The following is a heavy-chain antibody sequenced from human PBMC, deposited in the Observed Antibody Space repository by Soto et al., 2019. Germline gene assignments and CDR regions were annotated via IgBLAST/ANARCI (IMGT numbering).Heavy chain of an antibody. V-gene: IGHV3-23*01. CDR1: GFTFSSYA. CDR3: AGSKEVAAARIYGMDV. J-gene: IGHJ6*02. D-gene: IGHD6-13*01. CDR2: ISGSGGST. Sequence: EVQLLESGGGLVQPGGSLRLSCAASGFTFSSYAMSWVRQAPGKGLEWVSAISGSGGSTYYADSVKGRFTISRDNSKNTLYLQMNSLRAEDTAVYYCAGSKEVAAARIYGMDVWGQGTTVTVSS.